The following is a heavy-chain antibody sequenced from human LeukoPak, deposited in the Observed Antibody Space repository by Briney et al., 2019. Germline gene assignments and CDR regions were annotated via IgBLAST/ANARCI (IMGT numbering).Heavy chain of an antibody. CDR2: ISYSGST. CDR1: GGSISSSSYY. Sequence: SETLSLTCTVSGGSISSSSYYWGWIRQPPGKGLEWIGSISYSGSTYYNPPLNSRVTISVDTSKSQFSLKLSSVTAADTAVYYCARDLGLRAGGDAFDIWGQGTMVTVSS. D-gene: IGHD3-16*01. V-gene: IGHV4-39*07. J-gene: IGHJ3*02. CDR3: ARDLGLRAGGDAFDI.